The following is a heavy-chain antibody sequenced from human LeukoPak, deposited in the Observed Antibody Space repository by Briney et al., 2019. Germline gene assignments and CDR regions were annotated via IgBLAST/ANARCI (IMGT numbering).Heavy chain of an antibody. J-gene: IGHJ4*02. Sequence: SGTLSLTCTVSGGSISSGSYYWSWIRQPAGKGLEWIGRIYTSGSTNYNPSLKSRVTISVDTSKNQFSLKLSSVTAADTAVYYCARGGDHGDYEGYWGQGTLVTVSS. D-gene: IGHD4-17*01. CDR3: ARGGDHGDYEGY. CDR2: IYTSGST. CDR1: GGSISSGSYY. V-gene: IGHV4-61*02.